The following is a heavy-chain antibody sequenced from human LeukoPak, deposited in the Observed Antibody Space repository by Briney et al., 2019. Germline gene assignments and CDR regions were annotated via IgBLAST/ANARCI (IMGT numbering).Heavy chain of an antibody. V-gene: IGHV1-69*10. Sequence: GASVKVSCKASGGTFSSYAISWVRQAPGQGLEWMGGIIPILGTANYAQKFQGRVTITADKSASTAYVELSGLRSEDTAVYYCARGSSGWYVYWGQGTLVTVSS. CDR3: ARGSSGWYVY. J-gene: IGHJ4*02. CDR1: GGTFSSYA. D-gene: IGHD6-19*01. CDR2: IIPILGTA.